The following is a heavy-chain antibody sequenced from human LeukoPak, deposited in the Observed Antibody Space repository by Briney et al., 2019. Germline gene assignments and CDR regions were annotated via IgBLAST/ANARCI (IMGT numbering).Heavy chain of an antibody. D-gene: IGHD3-10*01. CDR3: ASLCGSGSKPFDY. CDR1: GFTVSSNY. J-gene: IGHJ4*02. Sequence: PGGSLRLSCAVSGFTVSSNYMSWVRQAPGKGLEWVSVIYSGGSTYYADSVKGRFTISRDNAKNSLYLQMNSLRAEDTAVYYCASLCGSGSKPFDYWGQGTLVTVSS. V-gene: IGHV3-66*01. CDR2: IYSGGST.